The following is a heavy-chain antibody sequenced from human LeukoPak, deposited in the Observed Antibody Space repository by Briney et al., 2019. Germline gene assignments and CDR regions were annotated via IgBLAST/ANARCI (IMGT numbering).Heavy chain of an antibody. J-gene: IGHJ6*03. CDR3: AREMSPYYYYYYMDV. CDR2: INPSGGST. CDR1: GYTFTSYY. Sequence: GASVKVSCKASGYTFTSYYMHWVRQAPGQGLEWMGIINPSGGSTSYAQKFQGRVTMTREMSTSTVYMELSSLRSEDTAVYYCAREMSPYYYYYYMDVWGKGTTVTVSS. V-gene: IGHV1-46*01.